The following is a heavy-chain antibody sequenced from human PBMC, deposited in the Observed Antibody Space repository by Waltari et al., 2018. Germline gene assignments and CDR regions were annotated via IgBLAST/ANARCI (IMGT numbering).Heavy chain of an antibody. Sequence: QVQLQQWGAGLLKPSETLSLTCAVYGGSLSGYCWSWIRQPPGKGLEWIGEIDHSGGTNDHPSLKSRVTISADTSNNQFSLKLSSVTAADTAVYFCARGTGVDFWSGYAIWGRGTLVTDSS. CDR2: IDHSGGT. D-gene: IGHD3-3*01. CDR1: GGSLSGYC. V-gene: IGHV4-34*01. CDR3: ARGTGVDFWSGYAI. J-gene: IGHJ2*01.